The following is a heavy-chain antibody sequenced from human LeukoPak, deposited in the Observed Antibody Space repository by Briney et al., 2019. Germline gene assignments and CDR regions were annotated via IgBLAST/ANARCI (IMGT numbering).Heavy chain of an antibody. D-gene: IGHD3-22*01. CDR2: IWYDGSKK. CDR1: GFTFRSYG. Sequence: PGRSLRLSCAASGFTFRSYGMQWVRQAPGKGLEWVAIIWYDGSKKYYADSVKGRFTISRDNSKNTLYLQMKSLRAEDTAVYYCARGGDDSSAGPDVWGQGTTVTVSS. CDR3: ARGGDDSSAGPDV. J-gene: IGHJ6*02. V-gene: IGHV3-33*01.